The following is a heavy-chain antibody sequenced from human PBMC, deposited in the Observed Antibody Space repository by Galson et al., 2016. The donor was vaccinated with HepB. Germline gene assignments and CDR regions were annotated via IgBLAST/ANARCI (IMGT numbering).Heavy chain of an antibody. CDR1: GDSVSGELYH. CDR3: ARVPSGIAARPPYFDY. D-gene: IGHD6-6*01. CDR2: TYYGQAN. Sequence: SETLSLTCTVSGDSVSGELYHWMWVRQPAGKGLEWMGHTYYGQANRYSPSLKSRVTISVDSSKNQFSLKLSSVTAADTAVYYCARVPSGIAARPPYFDYWGQGILVTVSS. V-gene: IGHV4-61*01. J-gene: IGHJ4*02.